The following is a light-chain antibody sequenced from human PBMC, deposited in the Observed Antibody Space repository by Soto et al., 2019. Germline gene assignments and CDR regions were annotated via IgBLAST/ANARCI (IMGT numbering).Light chain of an antibody. V-gene: IGKV1-5*03. J-gene: IGKJ2*01. CDR2: KAS. Sequence: DIQMTQSPSTLSASVGDRVNITCRASQSISGWLAWYQQKAGKAPKLLIYKASSLQSGVPSRFSGSGSGTEFPLTISSLQPDDFATYYCLQYASFSFAFGRGTKLEIK. CDR3: LQYASFSFA. CDR1: QSISGW.